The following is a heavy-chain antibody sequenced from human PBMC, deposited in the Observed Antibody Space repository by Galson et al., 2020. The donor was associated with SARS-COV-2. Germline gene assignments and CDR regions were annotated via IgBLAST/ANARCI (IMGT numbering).Heavy chain of an antibody. J-gene: IGHJ3*02. CDR3: ARVYGSGSYYKGDAFDI. D-gene: IGHD3-10*01. CDR2: IFSNDEK. Sequence: SGPTLVKPTETLTLTCTVSGFSLSNARMGVSWIRPPPGKALEWLAHIFSNDEKSYSTSLKSRLTISKDTSKSQVVLTMTNMDPVDTATYYCARVYGSGSYYKGDAFDIWGQGTMVTVSS. V-gene: IGHV2-26*01. CDR1: GFSLSNARMG.